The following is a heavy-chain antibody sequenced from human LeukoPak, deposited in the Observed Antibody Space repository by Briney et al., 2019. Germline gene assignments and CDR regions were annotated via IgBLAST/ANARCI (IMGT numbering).Heavy chain of an antibody. V-gene: IGHV3-21*01. CDR1: GFTFSSYS. Sequence: GGSLRLSCAASGFTFSSYSMNWVRQAPGKGLEWVSSISSSSSFIYYADSVKGRFTISRDNAKNSLYLQMNSLRAEDTAVYYCASAYDILTAYFDYWGQGTLVTVSS. CDR3: ASAYDILTAYFDY. CDR2: ISSSSSFI. D-gene: IGHD3-9*01. J-gene: IGHJ4*02.